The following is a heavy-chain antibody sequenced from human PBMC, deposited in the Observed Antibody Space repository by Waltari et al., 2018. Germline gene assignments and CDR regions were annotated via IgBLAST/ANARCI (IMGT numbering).Heavy chain of an antibody. CDR2: ST. V-gene: IGHV4-59*01. Sequence: STNYNPSLKSRVTISVDTSKNQFSLKLSSVTAADTAVYYCARVNNSWYPYYYYGMDVWGQGTTVTVSS. J-gene: IGHJ6*02. CDR3: ARVNNSWYPYYYYGMDV. D-gene: IGHD6-13*01.